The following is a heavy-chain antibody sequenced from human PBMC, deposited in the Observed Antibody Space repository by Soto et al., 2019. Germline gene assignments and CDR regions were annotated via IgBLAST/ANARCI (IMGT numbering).Heavy chain of an antibody. CDR3: VSGSCSGWYVDY. Sequence: QVQLQESGPGLVKPSGTLSLTCAVSGGSISSSNWWSWVRQPPGKGLEWIGEIYHSGSTNYNPSLKARVTLSVDKSKNQFSLKMSSVTAADAAVYDCVSGSCSGWYVDYWGQGNLVTASS. J-gene: IGHJ4*02. V-gene: IGHV4-4*02. CDR1: GGSISSSNW. D-gene: IGHD6-19*01. CDR2: IYHSGST.